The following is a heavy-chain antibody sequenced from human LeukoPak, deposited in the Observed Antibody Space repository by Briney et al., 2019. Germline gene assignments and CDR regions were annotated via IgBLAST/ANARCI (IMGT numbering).Heavy chain of an antibody. Sequence: GVSLRLSCAASGFTFSNYWLHWVRQAPGKGMVWVSRFNTDGSSTSYADSVKGRFTISRDNAKNTVYLQMNSLRAEDTAVYYCARLSTVITWGQGTLVTVSS. CDR1: GFTFSNYW. V-gene: IGHV3-74*01. CDR3: ARLSTVIT. D-gene: IGHD4-23*01. J-gene: IGHJ5*02. CDR2: FNTDGSST.